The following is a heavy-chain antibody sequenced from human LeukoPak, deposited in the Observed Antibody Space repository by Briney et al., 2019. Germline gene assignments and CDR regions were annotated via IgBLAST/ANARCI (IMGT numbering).Heavy chain of an antibody. CDR3: ARQGAAGKYYYYYMDV. CDR2: IYPSDSDT. V-gene: IGHV5-51*01. J-gene: IGHJ6*03. D-gene: IGHD6-13*01. Sequence: GESLKISCKGSGYSFTSYWIGWVRQMPGKGLEWMGIIYPSDSDTRYSPSFQGQVTISADKSNSTAFLQWSSLKASDTAIYYCARQGAAGKYYYYYMDVWGKGTTVTVSS. CDR1: GYSFTSYW.